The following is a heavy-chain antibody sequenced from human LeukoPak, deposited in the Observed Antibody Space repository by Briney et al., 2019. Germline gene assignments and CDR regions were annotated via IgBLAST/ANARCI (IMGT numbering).Heavy chain of an antibody. Sequence: SETLSLTCAVYGGSFSGYYWSWIRQPPGKGLEWIGEINHSGSTNYNPSLKSRVTISVDTSKNQFSLKLSSVTAADTAVYYCARENTMVGFDYWGQGTLVTVSS. CDR3: ARENTMVGFDY. CDR2: INHSGST. D-gene: IGHD3-10*02. CDR1: GGSFSGYY. V-gene: IGHV4-34*01. J-gene: IGHJ4*02.